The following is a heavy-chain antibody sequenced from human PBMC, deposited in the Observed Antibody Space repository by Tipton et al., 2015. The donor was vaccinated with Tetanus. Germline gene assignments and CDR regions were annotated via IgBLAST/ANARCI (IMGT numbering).Heavy chain of an antibody. V-gene: IGHV1-46*01. CDR1: GYTFTSYY. J-gene: IGHJ4*02. CDR2: INPSGGST. CDR3: AGDPTITFGGANYYFDY. D-gene: IGHD3-16*01. Sequence: QSGAEVKKPGASVKVSCKASGYTFTSYYMHWVRQAPGQGLEWMGIINPSGGSTSYAQKFQGRVTMTRDTSTSTVYMELSSLRSGDPAVYFCAGDPTITFGGANYYFDYWDQGTLVTVSS.